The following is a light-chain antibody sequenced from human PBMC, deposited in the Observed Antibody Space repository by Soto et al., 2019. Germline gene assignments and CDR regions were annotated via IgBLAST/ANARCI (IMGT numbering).Light chain of an antibody. CDR2: RNN. CDR3: ATWDDILNGFYV. Sequence: QSVLTQPASVSGSPGQSITISCTGTSSDVGGYNLVSWYQQHPGKAPKLLIYRNNQRPSGVPDRFSGSKSGTSASLAISGLRSDDEADYFCATWDDILNGFYVFGTGTKVTVL. J-gene: IGLJ1*01. CDR1: SSDVGGYNL. V-gene: IGLV1-47*01.